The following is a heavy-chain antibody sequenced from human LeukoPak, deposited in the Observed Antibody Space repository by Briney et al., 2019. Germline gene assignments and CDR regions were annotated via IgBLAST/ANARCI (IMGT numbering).Heavy chain of an antibody. V-gene: IGHV4-39*01. D-gene: IGHD1-1*01. Sequence: GTLRLSCAASGFTFTSYGMSWVRQPPGKGLEWIGSIYYSGSTYYNPSLKSRVTMSVDTSKNRFSLKLSSVTAADTAVYFCARRAYSAAYWKHFDYWGQGTLVTVSS. CDR2: IYYSGST. CDR1: GFTFTSYG. J-gene: IGHJ4*02. CDR3: ARRAYSAAYWKHFDY.